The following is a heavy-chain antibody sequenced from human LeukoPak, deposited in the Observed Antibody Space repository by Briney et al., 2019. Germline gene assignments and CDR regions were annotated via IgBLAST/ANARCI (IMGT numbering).Heavy chain of an antibody. D-gene: IGHD1-26*01. CDR2: ISDRGTT. CDR3: ATLSGNYFNLDS. Sequence: SETLSLTCTVSGGSINNYFWTWIRQPPGKGLEWIGSISDRGTTNYNPFLKNRVSISVDTSKNQFSLDVSSVTAADTAVYYCATLSGNYFNLDSWGQGTLVTFSS. V-gene: IGHV4-59*08. CDR1: GGSINNYF. J-gene: IGHJ4*02.